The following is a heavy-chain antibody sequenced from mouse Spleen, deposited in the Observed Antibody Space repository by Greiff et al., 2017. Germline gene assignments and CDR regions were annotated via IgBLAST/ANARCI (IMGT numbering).Heavy chain of an antibody. CDR3: ARGEGSLDY. CDR1: GYTFTSYW. J-gene: IGHJ2*01. CDR2: IDPSDSYT. Sequence: QVQLQQSGAELVMPGASVKLSCKASGYTFTSYWMHWVKQRPGQGLEWIGEIDPSDSYTNYNQKFKGKATLTVDKSSSTAYMQLSSLTSEDSAVYYCARGEGSLDYWGQGTTLTVSS. V-gene: IGHV1-69*01. D-gene: IGHD6-2*01.